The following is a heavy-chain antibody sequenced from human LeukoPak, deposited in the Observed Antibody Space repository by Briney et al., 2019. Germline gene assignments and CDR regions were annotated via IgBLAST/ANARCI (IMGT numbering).Heavy chain of an antibody. V-gene: IGHV4-61*01. CDR1: GDSGASSGSYW. CDR2: VHSSGST. CDR3: AKTDSSGYYADY. Sequence: SETLSLTCDVSGDSGASSGSYWSGWFRQPPGKGLEWIGYVHSSGSTKYNSSLGSRVAISMDTSRNQFSLKLSSVTAADTAMYYCAKTDSSGYYADYWGQGTLVTVSS. J-gene: IGHJ4*02. D-gene: IGHD3-22*01.